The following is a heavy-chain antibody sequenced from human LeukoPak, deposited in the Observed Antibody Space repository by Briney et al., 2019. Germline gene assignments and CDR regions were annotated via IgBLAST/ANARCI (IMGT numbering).Heavy chain of an antibody. D-gene: IGHD1-14*01. J-gene: IGHJ5*02. Sequence: GASVEVSCKTSGYPFSTWEINWVRQAAGQGLEWLGWVHPDSGNTDYAQKFRGRVTMSRDTSTSTAYMELSGLRLDDTVVYFCARGPRNDPWGQGTLVTVSS. V-gene: IGHV1-8*01. CDR3: ARGPRNDP. CDR2: VHPDSGNT. CDR1: GYPFSTWE.